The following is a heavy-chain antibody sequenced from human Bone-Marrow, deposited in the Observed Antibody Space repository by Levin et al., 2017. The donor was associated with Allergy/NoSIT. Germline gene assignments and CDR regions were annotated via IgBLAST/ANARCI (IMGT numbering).Heavy chain of an antibody. CDR2: IYWNEDK. CDR1: GFSLGSTGEC. D-gene: IGHD3-3*01. J-gene: IGHJ4*02. Sequence: KESGPTLVKPTQTLTLTCTFSGFSLGSTGECVGWIRQTPGKALEWLALIYWNEDKRYGPSQKSRFIITKDTSKNQVVLTMTNMGPEDTATYYCAHKVSGPHQVFDYWGQGTPVTVSS. CDR3: AHKVSGPHQVFDY. V-gene: IGHV2-5*01.